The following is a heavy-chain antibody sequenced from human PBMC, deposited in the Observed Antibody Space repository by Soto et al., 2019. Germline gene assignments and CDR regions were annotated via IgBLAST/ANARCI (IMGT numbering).Heavy chain of an antibody. J-gene: IGHJ4*02. CDR2: VQSDGAT. V-gene: IGHV3-49*04. Sequence: PGGSLRLSCTTSGFTFDDYVITWVRQAPGKGLEFVGSVQSDGATEYAASVRGRFTVSRDASKSVAYLQMNSLKTDDTAVFFCNMWPGGGQSNFEHWGQGTQVTVSS. CDR1: GFTFDDYV. D-gene: IGHD2-15*01. CDR3: NMWPGGGQSNFEH.